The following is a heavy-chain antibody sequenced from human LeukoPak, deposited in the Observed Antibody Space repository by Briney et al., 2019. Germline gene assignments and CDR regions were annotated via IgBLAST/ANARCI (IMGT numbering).Heavy chain of an antibody. J-gene: IGHJ4*02. CDR3: ARDLGTSAITGY. CDR2: ISSSGRTT. Sequence: GGSLKLSCAASGFTFGNYEMNWVRQAPGKGLEWVSYISSSGRTTHYADSVKGRFTISRDNAKNSLYLQLNSLGVEDTAVYYCARDLGTSAITGYWGQGTLVTVSS. V-gene: IGHV3-48*03. D-gene: IGHD7-27*01. CDR1: GFTFGNYE.